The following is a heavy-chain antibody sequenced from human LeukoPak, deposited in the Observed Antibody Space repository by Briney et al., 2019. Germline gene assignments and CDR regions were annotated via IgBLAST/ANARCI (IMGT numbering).Heavy chain of an antibody. D-gene: IGHD3-22*01. CDR1: GGTFSSYA. CDR3: ARDSSGYYWV. Sequence: ASVKVSCKASGGTFSSYAISWARQAPGQGLEWMGGIIPIFGTANYAQKFQGRVTITADESTSTAYMELSSLRSEDTAVYYCARDSSGYYWVWGQGTLVTVSS. CDR2: IIPIFGTA. J-gene: IGHJ4*02. V-gene: IGHV1-69*13.